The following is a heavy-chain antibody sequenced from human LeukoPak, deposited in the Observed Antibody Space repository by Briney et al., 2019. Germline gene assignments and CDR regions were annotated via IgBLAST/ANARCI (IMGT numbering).Heavy chain of an antibody. CDR3: ARDGGRWLPHEY. D-gene: IGHD4-23*01. V-gene: IGHV3-30*04. Sequence: GGSLRLSCAASGFTFSSYAMHWVRQTPGEALEWVAVISYDGSQKYYADSVKGRFTVSRDNFKDTVYLQMNSLRREDTAVYYCARDGGRWLPHEYWGQGTLVTVSS. J-gene: IGHJ4*02. CDR2: ISYDGSQK. CDR1: GFTFSSYA.